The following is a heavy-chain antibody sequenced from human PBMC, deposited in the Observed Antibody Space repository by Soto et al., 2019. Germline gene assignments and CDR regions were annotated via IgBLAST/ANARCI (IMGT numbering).Heavy chain of an antibody. CDR3: ASDVGNYDFWSGYLYSNYYYGMDV. Sequence: ASVKVSCKASGYTFTSYDINWVRQATGQVLEWMGWMNPNSGNTGYAQKSQGRVTMNRNTSISTAYMELSSLRSEDTAVYYCASDVGNYDFWSGYLYSNYYYGMDVWGQGTTVTVSS. V-gene: IGHV1-8*01. J-gene: IGHJ6*02. CDR1: GYTFTSYD. CDR2: MNPNSGNT. D-gene: IGHD3-3*01.